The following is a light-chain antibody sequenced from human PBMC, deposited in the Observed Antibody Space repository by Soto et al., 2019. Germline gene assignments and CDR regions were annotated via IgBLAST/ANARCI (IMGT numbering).Light chain of an antibody. CDR1: QSVNNNY. CDR3: QQYGSFYT. J-gene: IGKJ2*01. V-gene: IGKV3-20*01. Sequence: EIVLTQSPGTLSLSPGERATLSCRASQSVNNNYLAWYQQKPGQAPSLLIYGASSRATGIPDRFSGSGSGADFTLTISRLEPEDLAVYYCQQYGSFYTFGQGTTLEIK. CDR2: GAS.